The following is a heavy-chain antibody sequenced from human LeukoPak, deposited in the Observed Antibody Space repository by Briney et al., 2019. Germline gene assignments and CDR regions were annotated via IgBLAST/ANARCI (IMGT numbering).Heavy chain of an antibody. J-gene: IGHJ4*02. D-gene: IGHD3-22*01. CDR3: ARNYYYDSTRLYYFDY. Sequence: PGRSLRLSCAASGFTFSSFGMHWVRQAPGKGLEWVAVIWYDGSNKYYADSVKGRFTISRDNSKNTLYLQMNSLRAEDTAVYYCARNYYYDSTRLYYFDYWGQGTLVTVSS. CDR1: GFTFSSFG. CDR2: IWYDGSNK. V-gene: IGHV3-33*01.